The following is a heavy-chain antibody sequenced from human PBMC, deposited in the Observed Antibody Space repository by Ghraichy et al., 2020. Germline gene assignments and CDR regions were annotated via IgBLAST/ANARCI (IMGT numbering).Heavy chain of an antibody. CDR1: GGSISSYY. J-gene: IGHJ6*02. V-gene: IGHV4-59*01. CDR3: ARGVSVAPGANKWNYYNGMDV. Sequence: SQTLSLTCTVSGGSISSYYWSWIRQPPGKGLEWIGYIYYSGSTNYNPSLKSRVTISVDTSKNQFSLKLSSVTAADTAVYYCARGVSVAPGANKWNYYNGMDVWGQGTTVTVSS. CDR2: IYYSGST. D-gene: IGHD1-26*01.